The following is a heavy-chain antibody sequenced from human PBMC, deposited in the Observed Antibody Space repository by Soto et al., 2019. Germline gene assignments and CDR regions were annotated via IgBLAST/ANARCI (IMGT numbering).Heavy chain of an antibody. CDR2: IIAIFGTA. J-gene: IGHJ4*02. Sequence: QVQLVQPGAEVKKPGSSVKVSCKASGGTFSTYTINWVRQAPGQGLEWMGGIIAIFGTANYAQKFQGRVTITADESTNTTYMELRRLRSEVTAVYYWAKTAVPRGVYSDYWGQGTLVTVSS. CDR1: GGTFSTYT. V-gene: IGHV1-69*01. CDR3: AKTAVPRGVYSDY. D-gene: IGHD2-2*01.